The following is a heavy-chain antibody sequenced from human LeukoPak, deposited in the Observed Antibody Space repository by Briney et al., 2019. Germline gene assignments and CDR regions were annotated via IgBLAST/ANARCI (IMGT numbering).Heavy chain of an antibody. D-gene: IGHD3-22*01. Sequence: GGSLRLSCAASAFTFSSYGMHWVRQAPGKGLEWVAFIRYDGSNKYYADSVKGRFTISRDNAKNSLYLQMNSLRAEDTAVYYCARVLHKRNYDSSDYYGYWGQGTLVTVSS. CDR2: IRYDGSNK. V-gene: IGHV3-30*02. CDR3: ARVLHKRNYDSSDYYGY. CDR1: AFTFSSYG. J-gene: IGHJ4*02.